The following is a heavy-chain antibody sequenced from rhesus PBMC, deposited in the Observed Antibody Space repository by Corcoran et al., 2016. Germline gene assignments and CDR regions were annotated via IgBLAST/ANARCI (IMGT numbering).Heavy chain of an antibody. D-gene: IGHD6-31*01. Sequence: QVQLQESGPGLVKPSETLSLTCAVPGGSLSRNSWGWVRQAPGNGLEWVGRIYGSGGSTNYNPSLKSRVTISTDTSKNQFSLKLSSVTAADTAVYYCARENYSSGLAYWGQGVLVTVSS. CDR3: ARENYSSGLAY. V-gene: IGHV4-160*01. CDR1: GGSLSRNS. CDR2: IYGSGGST. J-gene: IGHJ4*01.